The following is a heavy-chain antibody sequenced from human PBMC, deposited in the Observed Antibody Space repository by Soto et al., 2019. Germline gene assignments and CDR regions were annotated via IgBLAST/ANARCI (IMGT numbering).Heavy chain of an antibody. D-gene: IGHD5-12*01. CDR1: GYSISSDCF. V-gene: IGHV4-38-2*02. Sequence: KPSETLSLTCAVSGYSISSDCFWGWIRQPPWKGLELIANMYHDGNTHSNPYLKSRVTMSVDTSKNQFSLKLNSVTAADTAVYYCARESYSGYHSYDYWGQGILVPVYS. CDR3: ARESYSGYHSYDY. CDR2: MYHDGNT. J-gene: IGHJ4*02.